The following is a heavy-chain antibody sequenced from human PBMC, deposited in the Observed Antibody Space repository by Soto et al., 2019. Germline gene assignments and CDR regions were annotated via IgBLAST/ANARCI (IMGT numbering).Heavy chain of an antibody. CDR3: ASQDDDDSSGSQTFDD. D-gene: IGHD3-22*01. V-gene: IGHV4-59*01. Sequence: SETLSLTCTVSGGSISSYYWNWIRQPPGKGLEWIGDIYYGGGTNYNPSLKSRVTLSVDTSKNQFSLKLSSVTAADTAVYYCASQDDDDSSGSQTFDDWGQGTQVTVSS. CDR2: IYYGGGT. J-gene: IGHJ4*02. CDR1: GGSISSYY.